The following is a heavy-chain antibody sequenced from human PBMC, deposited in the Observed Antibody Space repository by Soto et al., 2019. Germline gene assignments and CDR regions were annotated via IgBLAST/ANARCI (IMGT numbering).Heavy chain of an antibody. CDR3: ATRCSHSVSSAHPSAEYFQY. CDR2: IYYSGST. Sequence: ETLSLTCTVAGRSISSSSYYLGWIRQPPGKGLEWIGSIYYSGSTYYNPSLKSRVTISVDTSKNQFSLKLSSVTAADTAVYYCATRCSHSVSSAHPSAEYFQYCRQGTLASAS. D-gene: IGHD3-22*01. J-gene: IGHJ1*01. CDR1: GRSISSSSYY. V-gene: IGHV4-39*01.